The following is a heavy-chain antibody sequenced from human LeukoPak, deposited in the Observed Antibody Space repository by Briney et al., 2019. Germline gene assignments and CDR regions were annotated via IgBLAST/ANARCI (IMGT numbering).Heavy chain of an antibody. CDR2: IYYSGST. V-gene: IGHV4-31*03. J-gene: IGHJ4*02. Sequence: SQTLSLTCTVSGGSISSGGYYWNWIRQHPGKGLEWIGYIYYSGSTYYNPSLKSRVTISVDTSKNQFSLILSSVTAADTAVYYCARGGSGYSYARMDYWGQGTLVTVSS. CDR3: ARGGSGYSYARMDY. CDR1: GGSISSGGYY. D-gene: IGHD5-18*01.